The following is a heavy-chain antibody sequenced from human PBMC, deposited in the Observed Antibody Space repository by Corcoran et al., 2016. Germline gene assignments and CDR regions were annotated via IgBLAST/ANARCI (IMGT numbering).Heavy chain of an antibody. J-gene: IGHJ5*02. Sequence: QVQLVESGGGVVQPGRSLRLSCAASGFTFTDYGMHWVRQAPGKGLEWVAVISYDGSNKYYADSVKGRFTISRDNSKNTLYLKVNSLRTEDTAVYYCAKGDWFDPWGQGTLVTVSS. V-gene: IGHV3-30*18. CDR2: ISYDGSNK. CDR1: GFTFTDYG. CDR3: AKGDWFDP.